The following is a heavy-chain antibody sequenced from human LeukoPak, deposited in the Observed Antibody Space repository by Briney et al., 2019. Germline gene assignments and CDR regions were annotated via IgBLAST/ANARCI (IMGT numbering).Heavy chain of an antibody. CDR3: ARDVWTGVAVSDY. CDR2: ISDDGRRK. J-gene: IGHJ4*02. D-gene: IGHD6-19*01. CDR1: GFSFISYG. V-gene: IGHV3-30*03. Sequence: GGSLRLSCAASGFSFISYGMHWVRQAPGKGLEWVGVISDDGRRKDYADSVKGRLTISRDNAKTSVYLQLNSLRADDTAVYYCARDVWTGVAVSDYWGQGTLVTVSS.